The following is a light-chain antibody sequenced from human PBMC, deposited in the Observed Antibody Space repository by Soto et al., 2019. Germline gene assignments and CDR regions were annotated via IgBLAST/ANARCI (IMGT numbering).Light chain of an antibody. CDR3: QQYGSSPLT. V-gene: IGKV3-20*01. J-gene: IGKJ4*01. Sequence: EIVLTQSPGNRSLSPGERATLSCRASQSVSSSYLAWYQQKPGQAPRLLIYGASSRATGIPDRFSGSGSGTDFTLTISRLEPEDFAVYYCQQYGSSPLTFGGGTKADIK. CDR2: GAS. CDR1: QSVSSSY.